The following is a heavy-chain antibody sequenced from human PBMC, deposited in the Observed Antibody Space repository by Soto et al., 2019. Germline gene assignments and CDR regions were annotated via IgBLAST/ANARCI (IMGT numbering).Heavy chain of an antibody. V-gene: IGHV3-23*01. Sequence: EVQLLESGGGLVQPGGSLRLSCAASGFTFSSYAMSWVRQAPGKGLEWVAAISGSGGRTYYADSVKGRFTISRDNSKNTLSLQMNSMRAEDTAVYYCATDPTNYYGSGSFGGFDYWGQGTLVTVSS. CDR3: ATDPTNYYGSGSFGGFDY. CDR2: ISGSGGRT. CDR1: GFTFSSYA. J-gene: IGHJ4*02. D-gene: IGHD3-10*01.